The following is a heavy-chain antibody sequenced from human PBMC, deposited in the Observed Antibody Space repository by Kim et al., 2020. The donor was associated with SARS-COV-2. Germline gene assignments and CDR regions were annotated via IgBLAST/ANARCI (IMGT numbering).Heavy chain of an antibody. Sequence: TSYAQKFQGRVTMTRDTSTSTVYMELSSLRSEDTAVYYCARDVQLERFDYWGQGTLVTVSS. CDR2: T. J-gene: IGHJ4*02. D-gene: IGHD1-1*01. V-gene: IGHV1-46*01. CDR3: ARDVQLERFDY.